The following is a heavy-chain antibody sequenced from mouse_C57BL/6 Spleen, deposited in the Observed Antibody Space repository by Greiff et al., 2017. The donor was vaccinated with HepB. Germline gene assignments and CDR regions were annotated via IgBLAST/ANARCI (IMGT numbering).Heavy chain of an antibody. CDR3: TTGGWTAQATGYFDC. V-gene: IGHV14-1*01. Sequence: EVQLQQSGAELVRPGASAKLSCTASGFNIKDYYMHWVQQRPEQGLEWIGRIDPEDGDTEYAPKFQGKATMTADTSSNTAYLQLSSLTSEDPAVYYCTTGGWTAQATGYFDCWGQGTTLTVSS. J-gene: IGHJ2*01. CDR2: IDPEDGDT. D-gene: IGHD3-2*02. CDR1: GFNIKDYY.